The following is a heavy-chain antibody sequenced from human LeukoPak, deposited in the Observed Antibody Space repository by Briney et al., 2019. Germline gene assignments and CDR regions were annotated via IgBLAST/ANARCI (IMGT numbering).Heavy chain of an antibody. CDR1: GGSFSGYY. J-gene: IGHJ4*02. D-gene: IGHD3-22*01. Sequence: SETLSLTCAVYGGSFSGYYWSWIRQPPGKGLEWIGEINHSGSTNYNPSLKSRVTISVDTSKNQFSLKLSSVTAADTAVYYCARQPSEPYYYDSSGRFYYFDYWGQGTLVTVSS. V-gene: IGHV4-34*01. CDR2: INHSGST. CDR3: ARQPSEPYYYDSSGRFYYFDY.